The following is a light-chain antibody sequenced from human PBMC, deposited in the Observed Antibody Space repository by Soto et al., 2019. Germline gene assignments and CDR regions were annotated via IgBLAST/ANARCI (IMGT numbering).Light chain of an antibody. J-gene: IGKJ4*01. CDR2: GAS. CDR1: QSVSSN. Sequence: EIVMTQSPATLSVSPGGRATLSCRASQSVSSNLAWYQQKPGQAPRLFIYGASTRATGIPARFSGSGSGTEFTLTISSLQSEDFAVYYCQQYNNWPPLTFGGGTKVEIK. CDR3: QQYNNWPPLT. V-gene: IGKV3-15*01.